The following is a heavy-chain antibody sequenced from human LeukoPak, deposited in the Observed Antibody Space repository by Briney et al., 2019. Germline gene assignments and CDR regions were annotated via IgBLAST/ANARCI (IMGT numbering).Heavy chain of an antibody. CDR2: IYYSGST. CDR1: GGSISSSSYY. CDR3: ARQQSGAH. V-gene: IGHV4-39*01. J-gene: IGHJ4*02. D-gene: IGHD7-27*01. Sequence: SETLSLTCTVSGGSISSSSYYWGWIRQPPGKGLEWIGSIYYSGSTYYNPSLKSRVTISVDTSKNQFSLKLSSVTAADTAVDYCARQQSGAHWGQGTLVTVSS.